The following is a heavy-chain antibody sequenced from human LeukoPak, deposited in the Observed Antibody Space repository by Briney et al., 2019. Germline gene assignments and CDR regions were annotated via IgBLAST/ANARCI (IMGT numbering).Heavy chain of an antibody. D-gene: IGHD2-8*01. CDR2: VSSRGTT. CDR3: AREMVRDAFDI. V-gene: IGHV4-31*01. Sequence: SQTLSLTCTVSGGSLSRDGHYWSWIRQYPGRGLESIGSVSSRGTTTYNPSLKSQVTISLDTSHNQFSLNLRSLTAADTAVYYCAREMVRDAFDIWGQGTMVTVSS. J-gene: IGHJ3*02. CDR1: GGSLSRDGHY.